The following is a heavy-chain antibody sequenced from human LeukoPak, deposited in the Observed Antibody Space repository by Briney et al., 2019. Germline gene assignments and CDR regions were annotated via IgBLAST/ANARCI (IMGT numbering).Heavy chain of an antibody. CDR3: ARGGFSYGH. D-gene: IGHD5-18*01. V-gene: IGHV3-23*01. CDR2: ISGISSNT. Sequence: GGSLRLSCAASGFTFSSYAMSWVRQAPGKGLEWVSFISGISSNTYYADSVKGRFTFSRDNAKNSLYLQMNSLRAEDSAVYYCARGGFSYGHWGQGTLVTVSS. J-gene: IGHJ4*02. CDR1: GFTFSSYA.